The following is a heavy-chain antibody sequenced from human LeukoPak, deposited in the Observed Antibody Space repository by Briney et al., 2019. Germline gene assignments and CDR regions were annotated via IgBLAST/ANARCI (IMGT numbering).Heavy chain of an antibody. CDR1: GFTFSSYG. CDR3: AKDLSGTYHFDY. CDR2: IRYDGSIK. V-gene: IGHV3-30*02. Sequence: GGSLRLSRAASGFTFSSYGMHWVRQAPGKGLEWVAFIRYDGSIKSYADSVKGRFTISRDDSKNTLYLQMNSLRAEDTAVYYCAKDLSGTYHFDYWGQGTLVTVSS. D-gene: IGHD1-26*01. J-gene: IGHJ4*02.